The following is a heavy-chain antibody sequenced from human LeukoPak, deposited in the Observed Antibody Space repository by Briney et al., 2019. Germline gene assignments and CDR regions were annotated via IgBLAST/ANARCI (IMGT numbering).Heavy chain of an antibody. CDR2: IYSGGST. CDR3: ARAGYYYDSSGYPYYFDY. J-gene: IGHJ4*02. CDR1: GFTVSSNY. D-gene: IGHD3-22*01. V-gene: IGHV3-66*02. Sequence: GGSLRLSCAASGFTVSSNYMSWVRQAPGKGLEWVSFIYSGGSTYYADSVKGRFTISRDNSKNTLYLQMNSLRAEDTAVYYCARAGYYYDSSGYPYYFDYWGQGTLVTVSS.